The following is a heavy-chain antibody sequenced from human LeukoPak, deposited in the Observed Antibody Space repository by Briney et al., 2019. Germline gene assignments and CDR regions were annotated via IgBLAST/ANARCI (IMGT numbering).Heavy chain of an antibody. CDR3: ARGSTYYDSSGQVPFDY. D-gene: IGHD3-22*01. Sequence: GGSLRLSCAASGFIFSNYAMSWVRQAPGKGLEWVSYISSSSSTIYYADSVKGRFTISRDNAKNSLYLQMNSLRAEDTAVYYCARGSTYYDSSGQVPFDYWGQGTLVTVSS. CDR2: ISSSSSTI. V-gene: IGHV3-48*01. CDR1: GFIFSNYA. J-gene: IGHJ4*02.